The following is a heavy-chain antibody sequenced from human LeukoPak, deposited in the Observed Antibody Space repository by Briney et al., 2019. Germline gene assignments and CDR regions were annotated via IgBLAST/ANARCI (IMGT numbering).Heavy chain of an antibody. CDR2: IYTSGST. D-gene: IGHD2-2*01. CDR1: GGSISSYY. Sequence: SETLSLTCTVSGGSISSYYWSWIRQPAGKGLEWIGRIYTSGSTNYSPSLKSRVTMSVDTSKNQFSLKLSSVTAADTAVYYCARDLAMPYYYYGMDVWGQGTTVTVSS. CDR3: ARDLAMPYYYYGMDV. V-gene: IGHV4-4*07. J-gene: IGHJ6*02.